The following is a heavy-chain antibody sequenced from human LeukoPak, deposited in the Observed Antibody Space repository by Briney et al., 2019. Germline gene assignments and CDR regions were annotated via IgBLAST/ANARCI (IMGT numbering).Heavy chain of an antibody. CDR3: ARRRTVSTTGRFDP. Sequence: SSETLSLTCNVPGGSITSDSYYWGWIRQPPGKGLEWIGSIYYSGTPYYNPSLKSRVNIPVDMSKNQVSLKVSSVTAADTAGYYCARRRTVSTTGRFDPWGQGILVSVSS. V-gene: IGHV4-39*01. CDR2: IYYSGTP. CDR1: GGSITSDSYY. D-gene: IGHD5/OR15-5a*01. J-gene: IGHJ5*02.